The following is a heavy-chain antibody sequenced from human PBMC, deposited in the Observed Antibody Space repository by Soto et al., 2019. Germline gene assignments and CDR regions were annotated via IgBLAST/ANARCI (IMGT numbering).Heavy chain of an antibody. D-gene: IGHD6-13*01. J-gene: IGHJ4*02. V-gene: IGHV4-34*01. CDR3: ARGPDRFSSSWYSRLGAYFDY. CDR2: INHSGST. Sequence: SDTPSLTCAVYGWSFSGYYWSWIRQPPGKGLEWIGEINHSGSTNYNPSLKSRVTISVDTSKNQFSLKLSSVTAADTAVYYCARGPDRFSSSWYSRLGAYFDYRGQGTLVTVSS. CDR1: GWSFSGYY.